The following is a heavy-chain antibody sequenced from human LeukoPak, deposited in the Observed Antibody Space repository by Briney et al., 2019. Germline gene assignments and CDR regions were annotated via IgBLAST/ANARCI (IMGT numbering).Heavy chain of an antibody. CDR2: INPSGGST. J-gene: IGHJ4*02. CDR1: GYTFTSYY. V-gene: IGHV1-46*01. D-gene: IGHD3-22*01. CDR3: ARDMFPTYYYDSSGYYPFDY. Sequence: ASVKVSCKASGYTFTSYYMHWVRQAPGQGLEWMGIINPSGGSTSYAQKFQGRVTMTRDTSTSTVYMELSSLRSEDTAVYYCARDMFPTYYYDSSGYYPFDYWGQGTLVTVSS.